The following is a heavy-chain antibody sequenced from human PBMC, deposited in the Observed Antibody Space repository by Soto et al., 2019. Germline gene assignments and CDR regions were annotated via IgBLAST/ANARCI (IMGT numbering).Heavy chain of an antibody. CDR1: GFTFDDYT. V-gene: IGHV3-43*01. J-gene: IGHJ4*02. Sequence: EVQLVESGGVVVQPGGSLRLSCAASGFTFDDYTMHWVRQAPGKGLEWVSLISWDGGSTYYADSVKGRFTISRDNSKNSLYLQMNGLRTEDTALYYCAKGGSYYDSSGYYSTPFDYWGQGTLVTVSS. CDR3: AKGGSYYDSSGYYSTPFDY. D-gene: IGHD3-22*01. CDR2: ISWDGGST.